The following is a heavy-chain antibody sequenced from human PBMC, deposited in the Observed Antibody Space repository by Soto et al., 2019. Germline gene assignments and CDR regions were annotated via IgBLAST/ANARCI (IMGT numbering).Heavy chain of an antibody. CDR1: GCTFSIYA. CDR3: ARERSGYSSSWYLNYYGMDV. V-gene: IGHV1-69*06. Sequence: SSVKGSCTASGCTFSIYAIRWLRQAPGQGLEWMGWIIPIFGTANYAQKFQGRVTITADKYTSTAYMELSSLRSEDTAVYYCARERSGYSSSWYLNYYGMDVWGQGTTVTVSS. CDR2: IIPIFGTA. D-gene: IGHD6-13*01. J-gene: IGHJ6*02.